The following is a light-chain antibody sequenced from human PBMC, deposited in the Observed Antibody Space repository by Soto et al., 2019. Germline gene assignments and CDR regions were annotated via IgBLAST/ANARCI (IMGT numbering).Light chain of an antibody. V-gene: IGLV1-47*02. Sequence: QSVLTQPPSTSGTPGQTVTISCSGSTSNIGSNYVYWYQQLPGTAPQLLISNDNQRPSGVPDRFSGSKSGTSASLAISGLRSEDEADYSCAAWDDSLSGVVVGGGTKLTVL. CDR2: NDN. J-gene: IGLJ2*01. CDR1: TSNIGSNY. CDR3: AAWDDSLSGVV.